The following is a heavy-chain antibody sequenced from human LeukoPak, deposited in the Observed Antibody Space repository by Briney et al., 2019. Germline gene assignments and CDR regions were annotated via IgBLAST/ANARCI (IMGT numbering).Heavy chain of an antibody. CDR3: ARGGLPIYYYYMDV. D-gene: IGHD4-11*01. V-gene: IGHV1-69*06. J-gene: IGHJ6*03. CDR2: IIPIFGTP. CDR1: GGTFSSYT. Sequence: ASVKVSCKASGGTFSSYTINWVRQAPGQGLEWMGGIIPIFGTPNYAQKFQGRVTITADKSTSTAYVELSSLRSEDTAIYYCARGGLPIYYYYMDVWGKGTTVTVSS.